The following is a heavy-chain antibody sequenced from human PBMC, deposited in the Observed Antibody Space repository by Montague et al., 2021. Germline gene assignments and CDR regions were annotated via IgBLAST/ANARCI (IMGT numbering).Heavy chain of an antibody. J-gene: IGHJ5*02. CDR2: ICDGGSA. CDR3: AAYYYGGGGRGS. V-gene: IGHV4-61*01. D-gene: IGHD3-22*01. Sequence: ETLSLTCSVSGDSVRCGIYHWGWIRQSPGKGLEWVGYICDGGSATYKTSLGSRVTMSLDTSSNQFSLNLRSATAADTAVYYCAAYYYGGGGRGSWGQGTLVTVSS. CDR1: GDSVRCGIYH.